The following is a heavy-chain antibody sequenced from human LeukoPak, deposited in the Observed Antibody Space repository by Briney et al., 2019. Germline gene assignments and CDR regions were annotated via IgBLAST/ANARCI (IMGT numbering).Heavy chain of an antibody. Sequence: GGSLRLSCAASGFTFSSYWMSWVRQAPGKGLEWVANIKQDGSEKYYVDSVKGRFSISRDNAKNSLNLQMNSLRAEDTALYYCARDVRVGATGWFDPWGQGTLVTVSS. V-gene: IGHV3-7*03. CDR2: IKQDGSEK. CDR3: ARDVRVGATGWFDP. J-gene: IGHJ5*02. CDR1: GFTFSSYW. D-gene: IGHD1-26*01.